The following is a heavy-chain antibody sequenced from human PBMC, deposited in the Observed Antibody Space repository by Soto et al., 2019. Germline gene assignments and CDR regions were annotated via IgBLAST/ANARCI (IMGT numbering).Heavy chain of an antibody. V-gene: IGHV3-74*01. J-gene: IGHJ4*02. CDR2: INGDGSTT. D-gene: IGHD3-10*01. CDR1: GFTFSSYS. Sequence: GGSLRLSCAASGFTFSSYSMHWVRQAPGKGLVWVSRINGDGSTTQYADSVKGRFTVSRDNAKNSLYLQMSSLRVDDTAVYYCASLPMVRGPSDYWGQGTLVTVSS. CDR3: ASLPMVRGPSDY.